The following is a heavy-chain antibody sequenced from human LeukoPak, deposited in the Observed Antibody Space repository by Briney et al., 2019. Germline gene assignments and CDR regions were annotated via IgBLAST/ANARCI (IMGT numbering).Heavy chain of an antibody. V-gene: IGHV4-59*12. CDR3: ASASVVPAAKGLVVWFDP. D-gene: IGHD2-2*01. CDR2: IYYSGST. J-gene: IGHJ5*02. Sequence: SETLSLTCTVSGGSISSYYWSWIRQPPGKGLEWIGYIYYSGSTNYNPSLKSRVTISVDTSKNQFSLKLSSVTAADTAVYYCASASVVPAAKGLVVWFDPWGQGTLVTVSS. CDR1: GGSISSYY.